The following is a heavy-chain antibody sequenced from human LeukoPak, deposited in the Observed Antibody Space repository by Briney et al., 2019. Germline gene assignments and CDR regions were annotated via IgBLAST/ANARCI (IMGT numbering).Heavy chain of an antibody. Sequence: SETLSLTCTVSGGSISSYYWSWIRQSAGKGLEWIGRIYSSGSTNYNPSLKSRITMSVDTSNNQFSLKLTSVTAADAAVYFCARAQSGYDFYFDFWGQGTLVTVSS. CDR1: GGSISSYY. CDR3: ARAQSGYDFYFDF. D-gene: IGHD5-12*01. CDR2: IYSSGST. J-gene: IGHJ4*02. V-gene: IGHV4-4*07.